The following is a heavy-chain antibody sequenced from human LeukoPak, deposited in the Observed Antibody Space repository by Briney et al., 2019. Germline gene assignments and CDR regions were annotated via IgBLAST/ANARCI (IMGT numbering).Heavy chain of an antibody. J-gene: IGHJ4*02. CDR1: GGSISSYY. CDR2: IYYSGST. D-gene: IGHD6-19*01. CDR3: ARGYSSGFIDY. Sequence: SETLSLTCTVSGGSISSYYWSWIRQPPGKGLEWIGYIYYSGSTNYNPSLKSRVTIPVDTSKNQFSLKLSSVTAADTAVYYCARGYSSGFIDYWGQGTLVTVSS. V-gene: IGHV4-59*01.